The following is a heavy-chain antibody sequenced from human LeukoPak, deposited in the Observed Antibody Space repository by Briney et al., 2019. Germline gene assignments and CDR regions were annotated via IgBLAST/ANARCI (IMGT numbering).Heavy chain of an antibody. D-gene: IGHD6-13*01. V-gene: IGHV3-11*01. CDR2: ISSSGSTI. CDR3: ARSSVAAAVGFDP. CDR1: GFTFSDYY. Sequence: GGSLRLSCAASGFTFSDYYMSWIRQAPGRGLEWVSYISSSGSTIYYADSVKGRFTISRDNAKNSLYLQTNSLRAEDTAVYYCARSSVAAAVGFDPWGQGTLVTVSS. J-gene: IGHJ5*02.